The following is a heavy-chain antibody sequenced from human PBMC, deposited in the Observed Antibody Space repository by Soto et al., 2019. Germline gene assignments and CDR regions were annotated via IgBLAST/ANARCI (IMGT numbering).Heavy chain of an antibody. CDR1: GGTFSSYT. Sequence: QVQLVQSGAEVKKPGSSVKVSCKASGGTFSSYTISWVRQAPGQGLEWMGRIIPILGIANYAQKFQGRVTITADKSTSTAYMELSSLRSEDTAVYYCAQSEGVNYYYYYGMDVWCQGTTVTVSS. J-gene: IGHJ6*02. V-gene: IGHV1-69*02. CDR2: IIPILGIA. D-gene: IGHD3-16*01. CDR3: AQSEGVNYYYYYGMDV.